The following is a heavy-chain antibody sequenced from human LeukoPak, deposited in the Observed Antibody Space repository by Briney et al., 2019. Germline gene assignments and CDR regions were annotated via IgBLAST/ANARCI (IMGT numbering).Heavy chain of an antibody. CDR3: ARVTQARAARPYYYYMDV. V-gene: IGHV3-21*01. Sequence: PGGSLRLSCAASGFTFSSYSMNWVRQAPGKGLEWVSSISSSSSYIYYADSVKGRFTISRDNAKNSLYLQMNSLRAEDTAVYYCARVTQARAARPYYYYMDVWGKGTTVTVSS. CDR1: GFTFSSYS. CDR2: ISSSSSYI. D-gene: IGHD6-6*01. J-gene: IGHJ6*03.